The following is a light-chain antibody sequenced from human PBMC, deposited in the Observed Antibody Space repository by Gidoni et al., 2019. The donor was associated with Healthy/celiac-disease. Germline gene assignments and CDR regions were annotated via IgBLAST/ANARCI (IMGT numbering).Light chain of an antibody. CDR2: AAS. CDR3: QQSYSTLWT. CDR1: QSISSY. J-gene: IGKJ1*01. V-gene: IGKV1-39*01. Sequence: DIQMTTSPSSLSASVGDRVTITCRASQSISSYLNWYQQKPGQAPKLLIYAASSLQSGVPSRFSGSGSGTDFTLTISSLQPEDFATYYCQQSYSTLWTFGQGTKVEIK.